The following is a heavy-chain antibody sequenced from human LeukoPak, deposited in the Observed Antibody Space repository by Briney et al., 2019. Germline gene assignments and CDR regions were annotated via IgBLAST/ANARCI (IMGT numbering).Heavy chain of an antibody. CDR2: IISSGGST. CDR1: GYTFTNYY. V-gene: IGHV1-46*01. CDR3: ASGYSYGLFDY. J-gene: IGHJ4*02. D-gene: IGHD5-18*01. Sequence: ASVKVSCKPSGYTFTNYYMHWVRQAPGQGLAWMGIIISSGGSTNNAQKFQGRVTMTRDTATSTVYMDLSSLRSEDTAVYYCASGYSYGLFDYWGRGTVVSVSS.